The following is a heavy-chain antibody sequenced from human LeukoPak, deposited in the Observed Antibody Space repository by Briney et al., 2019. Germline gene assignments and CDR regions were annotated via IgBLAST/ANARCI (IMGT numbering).Heavy chain of an antibody. D-gene: IGHD3-9*01. Sequence: ASVKVSCKASGYTFTNYYMHWVRQAPGQGLEWMRIINPSGGSTSYAQKFQGRVTMTRDTSTSTVYMELSSLRSEDTAVYYCASELRYFDWPRTYYYYGMDVWGQGTTVTVSS. V-gene: IGHV1-46*03. CDR1: GYTFTNYY. J-gene: IGHJ6*02. CDR3: ASELRYFDWPRTYYYYGMDV. CDR2: INPSGGST.